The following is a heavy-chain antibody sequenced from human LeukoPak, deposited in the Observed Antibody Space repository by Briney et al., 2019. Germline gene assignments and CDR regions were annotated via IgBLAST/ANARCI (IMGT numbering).Heavy chain of an antibody. Sequence: GGSLRLSCAASGFTFSSYSMNWVRQAPGKGLEWVSSICSSSSYIYYADSVKGRFTISRDNAKNSLYLQMNSLRAEDTAVYYCARDYDGYYGRWGQGTLVTVSS. CDR3: ARDYDGYYGR. J-gene: IGHJ4*02. D-gene: IGHD3-22*01. V-gene: IGHV3-21*01. CDR1: GFTFSSYS. CDR2: ICSSSSYI.